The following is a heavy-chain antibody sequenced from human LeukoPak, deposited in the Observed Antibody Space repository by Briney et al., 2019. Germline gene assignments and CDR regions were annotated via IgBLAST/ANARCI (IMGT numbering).Heavy chain of an antibody. Sequence: SQTLSLTCTVSGGSISSGGYYWSWIRQHPGKGLEWIGYIYYSGSTYYNPSLRSRVTISIDTSTNQFSLKLSSVTAADTAVYYCARVNIAAAGISSWFAPWGQGALVTVSS. J-gene: IGHJ5*02. CDR2: IYYSGST. CDR3: ARVNIAAAGISSWFAP. CDR1: GGSISSGGYY. V-gene: IGHV4-31*03. D-gene: IGHD6-13*01.